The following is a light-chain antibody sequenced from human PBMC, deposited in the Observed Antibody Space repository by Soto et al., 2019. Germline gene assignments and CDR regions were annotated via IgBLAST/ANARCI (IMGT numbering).Light chain of an antibody. Sequence: APADKATIVKARSTSNIGGNSVSWYQQLPGTAPKLLIYDDNKRPSGIPDRFSGSKSGTSATLGITGFQTGDEADYYCGSVDSSVCDYIFGTGSRVTVL. CDR2: DDN. CDR3: GSVDSSVCDYI. CDR1: TSNIGGNS. J-gene: IGLJ1*01. V-gene: IGLV1-51*01.